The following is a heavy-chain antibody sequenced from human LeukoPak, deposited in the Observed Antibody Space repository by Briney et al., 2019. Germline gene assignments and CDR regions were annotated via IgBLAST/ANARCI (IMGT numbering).Heavy chain of an antibody. CDR1: GGSINSYY. Sequence: SETLSLTCTVSGGSINSYYWSWIRQPPGKGLEWIGYLHNSGSTNYNPSLKSRVTISVDTSKKQFSLKLSSVTAADTAVYYCARGPGIAVAGRSSYYFDYWGQGTLVTVSS. V-gene: IGHV4-59*01. J-gene: IGHJ4*02. D-gene: IGHD6-19*01. CDR3: ARGPGIAVAGRSSYYFDY. CDR2: LHNSGST.